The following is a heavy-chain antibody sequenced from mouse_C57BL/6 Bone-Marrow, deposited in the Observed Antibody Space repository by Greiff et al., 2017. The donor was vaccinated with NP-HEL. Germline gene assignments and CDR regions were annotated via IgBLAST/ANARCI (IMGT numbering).Heavy chain of an antibody. CDR3: ARRGYYGFAY. CDR2: IYPSDSET. CDR1: GYTFTSYW. V-gene: IGHV1-52*01. J-gene: IGHJ3*01. Sequence: QVQLQQPGAELVRPGSSVKLSCKASGYTFTSYWMHWVQQRPIQGLEWIGNIYPSDSETHYNQKFKDKATLTVDKSSSTAYMQLSSLTSEDSAVYYCARRGYYGFAYWGQGTLGTVSA. D-gene: IGHD1-1*01.